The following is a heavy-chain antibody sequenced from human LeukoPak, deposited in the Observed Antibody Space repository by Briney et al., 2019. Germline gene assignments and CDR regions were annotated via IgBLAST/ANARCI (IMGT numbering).Heavy chain of an antibody. J-gene: IGHJ4*02. D-gene: IGHD3-3*01. CDR2: ISGSGGST. CDR1: GFTFSSYA. Sequence: GGSLRLSCAASGFTFSSYAMSWVRQAPGKGLEGVSAISGSGGSTYYADSVKGRFTISRDNSKNTLYLQMNSLRAEDTAVYYCAKTYYDFWSALDYWGQGTLVTVSS. CDR3: AKTYYDFWSALDY. V-gene: IGHV3-23*01.